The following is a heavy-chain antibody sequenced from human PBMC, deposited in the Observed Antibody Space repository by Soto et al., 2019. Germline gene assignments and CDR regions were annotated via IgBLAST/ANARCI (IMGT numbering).Heavy chain of an antibody. D-gene: IGHD6-6*01. CDR3: ARPEYSSSSYGMDV. CDR2: ISSSSSTI. J-gene: IGHJ6*02. CDR1: GLTFSSYS. V-gene: IGHV3-48*02. Sequence: GGSLRLSCAASGLTFSSYSMNWVRQAPGKGLEWVSYISSSSSTIYYADSVKGRFTISRDNAKNSLYLQMNSLRDEDTAVYYCARPEYSSSSYGMDVWGRGTTVTVSS.